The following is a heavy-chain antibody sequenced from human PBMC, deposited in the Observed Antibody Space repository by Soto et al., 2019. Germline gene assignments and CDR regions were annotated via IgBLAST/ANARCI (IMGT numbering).Heavy chain of an antibody. V-gene: IGHV2-26*01. D-gene: IGHD3-3*01. CDR1: GFSLSNARMG. CDR2: IFSNDEK. Sequence: GSGPTLVNPTETLTLTCTVSGFSLSNARMGVSWIRQPPGKALEWLAHIFSNDEKSYSTSLKSRLTISKDTSKSQVVLTMTNMDPVDTATYYCARIDYDFWSGYPGYYYYGMDVWAKGPRSPSP. J-gene: IGHJ6*02. CDR3: ARIDYDFWSGYPGYYYYGMDV.